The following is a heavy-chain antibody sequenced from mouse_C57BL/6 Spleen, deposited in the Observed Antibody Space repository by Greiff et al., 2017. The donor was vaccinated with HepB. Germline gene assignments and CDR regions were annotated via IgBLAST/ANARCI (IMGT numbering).Heavy chain of an antibody. Sequence: QVQLKQPGAELVKPGASVKVSCKASGYTFTSYWMHWVKQRPGQGLEWIGRIHPSDSDTNYNQKFKGKATLTVDKSSSTAYMQLSSLTSEDSAVYYCAIVYYSNPYWYFDVWGTGTTVTVSS. CDR3: AIVYYSNPYWYFDV. V-gene: IGHV1-74*01. J-gene: IGHJ1*03. CDR2: IHPSDSDT. CDR1: GYTFTSYW. D-gene: IGHD2-5*01.